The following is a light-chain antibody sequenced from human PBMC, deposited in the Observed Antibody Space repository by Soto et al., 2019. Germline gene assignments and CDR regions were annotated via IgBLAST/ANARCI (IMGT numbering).Light chain of an antibody. J-gene: IGKJ4*01. CDR1: QGISSA. Sequence: AIQWTQSPSSLSASVGDGVTITCRASQGISSALAWYQQTPGKSPNLLIYDVSSLESGAPSRFSGSESGTDLTLTISTLQPDVFASYYGQQFNTCPALSFGGGTKVEIK. CDR2: DVS. CDR3: QQFNTCPALS. V-gene: IGKV1-13*02.